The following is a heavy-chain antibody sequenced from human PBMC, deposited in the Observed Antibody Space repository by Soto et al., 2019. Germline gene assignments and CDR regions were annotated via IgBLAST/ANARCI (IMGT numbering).Heavy chain of an antibody. J-gene: IGHJ4*02. D-gene: IGHD1-7*01. Sequence: QITLKESGPTLVKPTQTLTLTCTFSGFSLRTSGAGVGWIRQPPGKALEWLALIYWVDDKRYCPSLKNRITIPKDTSKHQVVLTMTNMDPVDTATNCCAHRLTLNGNWNYGRFDYWGQGTLVTVSS. CDR2: IYWVDDK. CDR1: GFSLRTSGAG. V-gene: IGHV2-5*02. CDR3: AHRLTLNGNWNYGRFDY.